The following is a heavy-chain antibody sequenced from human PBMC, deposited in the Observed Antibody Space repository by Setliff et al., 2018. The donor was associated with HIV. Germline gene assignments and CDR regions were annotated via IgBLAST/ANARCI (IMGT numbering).Heavy chain of an antibody. CDR3: ARGSCSGCYLSDY. J-gene: IGHJ4*02. CDR2: INAGDDNT. V-gene: IGHV1-3*01. Sequence: CKAFGYTFSTNAIHWVRQAPGQRLEWMGYINAGDDNTRYSEKFQGRVTITRDTSANTAYMELSSLRSEDTAVYYCARGSCSGCYLSDYWGLGTLVTVSS. CDR1: GYTFSTNA. D-gene: IGHD6-19*01.